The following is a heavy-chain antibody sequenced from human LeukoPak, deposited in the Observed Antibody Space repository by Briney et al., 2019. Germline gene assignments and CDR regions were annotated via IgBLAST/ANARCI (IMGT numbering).Heavy chain of an antibody. Sequence: GGSLRLSCAASGFAFNFYAMTWVRQAPGKGLQWVSTISANGVNTYYADSVRGRFTISRDNAKNSLYLQVNSLRAEDTAVYYCARPTIAAAGNFEYWGQGTLVTVSS. CDR3: ARPTIAAAGNFEY. V-gene: IGHV3-23*01. CDR1: GFAFNFYA. CDR2: ISANGVNT. J-gene: IGHJ4*02. D-gene: IGHD6-13*01.